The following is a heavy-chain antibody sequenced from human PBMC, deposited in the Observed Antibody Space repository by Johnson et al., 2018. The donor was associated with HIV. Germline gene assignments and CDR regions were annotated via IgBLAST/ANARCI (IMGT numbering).Heavy chain of an antibody. V-gene: IGHV3-7*05. Sequence: MLLVESGGGLVQPGGSLRLSCAASGFTFSSYWMSWVRQAPGKGLEWVANIKQDGSEKYYVDSVKGRFTISRDNAKNSLYLQMNSLRAEDTAVYYCARDQPYYYDSSGYYISAFDIWGQGTMVTVSS. CDR1: GFTFSSYW. D-gene: IGHD3-22*01. J-gene: IGHJ3*02. CDR3: ARDQPYYYDSSGYYISAFDI. CDR2: IKQDGSEK.